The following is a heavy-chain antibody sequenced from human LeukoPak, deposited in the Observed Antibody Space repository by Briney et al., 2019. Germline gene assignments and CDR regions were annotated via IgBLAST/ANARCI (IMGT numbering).Heavy chain of an antibody. J-gene: IGHJ4*02. CDR2: FYYTGSGST. D-gene: IGHD6-6*01. CDR3: ARLSFQSSSSS. V-gene: IGHV4-39*01. Sequence: SETLSLTCTVSGASISTSSHYWGWIRQPPGKGLEWIGSFYYTGSGSTYYNPSLKNRVTISVDTPRSQFSAKLSSVTAADTAVYYCARLSFQSSSSSWGQGTLVTVSS. CDR1: GASISTSSHY.